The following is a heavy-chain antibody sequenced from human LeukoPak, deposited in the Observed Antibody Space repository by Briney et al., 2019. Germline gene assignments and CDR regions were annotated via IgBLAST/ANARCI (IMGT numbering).Heavy chain of an antibody. V-gene: IGHV3-74*01. CDR1: GLTFDEYT. D-gene: IGHD1-26*01. Sequence: PGGSLRLSCAASGLTFDEYTMHWVRQPPGKGLVWVSRINSDGSTTNYADSVKGRFTISRDNAKNTLYLQMDSLRVEDTAVYYCARDRGGRSFDPWGQGNLVTVSS. CDR2: INSDGSTT. CDR3: ARDRGGRSFDP. J-gene: IGHJ5*02.